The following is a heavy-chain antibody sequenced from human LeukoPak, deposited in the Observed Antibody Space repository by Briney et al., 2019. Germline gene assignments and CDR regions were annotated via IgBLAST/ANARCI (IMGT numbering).Heavy chain of an antibody. CDR2: IDGDGTLK. D-gene: IGHD6-19*01. CDR1: GFTFRSYT. J-gene: IGHJ4*02. CDR3: ARDYSSGWFGKGAY. Sequence: GGSLRLSCSGSGFTFRSYTMTWVRQAPGKRLEWVSSIDGDGTLKYYTDSLKGRFTISRDNANNSVYLQMNSLTADDSGLYFCARDYSSGWFGKGAYWGQGTRVLASS. V-gene: IGHV3-21*06.